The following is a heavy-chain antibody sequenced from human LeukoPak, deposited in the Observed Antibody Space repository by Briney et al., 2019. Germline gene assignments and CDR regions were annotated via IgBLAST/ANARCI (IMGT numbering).Heavy chain of an antibody. CDR1: GGSINNYY. J-gene: IGHJ1*01. Sequence: SETLSLTCTVSGGSINNYYWTWIRQPPGKGLEWIGYIYYSGSTNYNPSLKSRVTISVDTSKNQFSLKLSSVTAADTAVYYCASSYSGDYEHWGQGTLVTVSS. V-gene: IGHV4-59*08. D-gene: IGHD4-17*01. CDR3: ASSYSGDYEH. CDR2: IYYSGST.